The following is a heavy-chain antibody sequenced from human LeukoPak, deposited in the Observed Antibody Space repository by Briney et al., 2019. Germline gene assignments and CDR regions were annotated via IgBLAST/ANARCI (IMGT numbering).Heavy chain of an antibody. CDR1: GFTFSGYD. D-gene: IGHD1-1*01. J-gene: IGHJ4*02. Sequence: PGGSLRLSCAASGFTFSGYDMHWVRPAPGKGLEWISAIGSASETYYTGTVKGRFTISRDNDKNSLYLQMNSLRAGDTAVYYCARVAKERVGGVYYFDYWGQGTLVTVSS. CDR2: IGSASET. V-gene: IGHV3-13*01. CDR3: ARVAKERVGGVYYFDY.